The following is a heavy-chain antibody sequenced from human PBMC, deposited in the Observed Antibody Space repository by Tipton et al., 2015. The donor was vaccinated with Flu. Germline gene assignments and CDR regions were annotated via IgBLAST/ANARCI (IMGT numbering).Heavy chain of an antibody. CDR2: IYYTGST. V-gene: IGHV4-59*01. CDR1: GGSISSYY. CDR3: ARLPLPLSYFDY. J-gene: IGHJ4*02. Sequence: LRLSCTVSGGSISSYYWSWIRQPPGKGLEWIGYIYYTGSTNYNPSLKSRVTISVDTSNNQFSLKLSSVTAADTAVYYCARLPLPLSYFDYWGQGTLVTASS.